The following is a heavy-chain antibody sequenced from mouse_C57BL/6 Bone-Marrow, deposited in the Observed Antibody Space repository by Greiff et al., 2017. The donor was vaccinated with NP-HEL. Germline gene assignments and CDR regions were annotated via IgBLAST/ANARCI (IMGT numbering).Heavy chain of an antibody. CDR3: TTGGFYYYGSSNYFDY. D-gene: IGHD1-1*01. CDR2: IDPENGDT. V-gene: IGHV14-4*01. Sequence: VQLKQSGAELVRPGASVKLSCTASGFNIKDDYMHWVKQRPEQGLEWIGWIDPENGDTEYASKFQGKATITADTSSNTAYLQLSSLTSEDTAVYYCTTGGFYYYGSSNYFDYWGQGTTLTVSS. CDR1: GFNIKDDY. J-gene: IGHJ2*01.